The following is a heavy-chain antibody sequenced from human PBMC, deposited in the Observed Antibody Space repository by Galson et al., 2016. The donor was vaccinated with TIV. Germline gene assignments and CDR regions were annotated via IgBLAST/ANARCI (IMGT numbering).Heavy chain of an antibody. D-gene: IGHD3-22*01. CDR2: IFYSGRT. V-gene: IGHV4-61*01. J-gene: IGHJ2*01. Sequence: SETLSLTCAVSNGSVSSGLFYWSWIRQPPGKGLEWIGYIFYSGRTNYNPSLKSRVTISVDTSMNEFSLHLSSVTAADTAVYYCARDFTDSSGYYHTHWYFDLWGRGTLVTVSS. CDR1: NGSVSSGLFY. CDR3: ARDFTDSSGYYHTHWYFDL.